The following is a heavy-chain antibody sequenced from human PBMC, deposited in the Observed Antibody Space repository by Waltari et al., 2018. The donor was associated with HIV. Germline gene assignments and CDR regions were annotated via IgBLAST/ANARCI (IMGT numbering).Heavy chain of an antibody. V-gene: IGHV4-34*01. J-gene: IGHJ4*02. CDR1: GGSFSGYY. Sequence: QVQLQQWGAGLLKPSETLSLTCAVYGGSFSGYYWSWIRQPPGKGLEWIGEINHSGSTNYNPSLKSRVTISVDTSKNQFSLKLSSVTAADTAVYYCARAEAYCGGDCPGGNFDYWGQGTLVTVSS. CDR3: ARAEAYCGGDCPGGNFDY. CDR2: INHSGST. D-gene: IGHD2-21*01.